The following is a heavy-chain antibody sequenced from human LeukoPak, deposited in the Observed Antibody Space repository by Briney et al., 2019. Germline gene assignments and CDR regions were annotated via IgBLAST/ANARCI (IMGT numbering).Heavy chain of an antibody. J-gene: IGHJ4*02. V-gene: IGHV3-23*01. CDR3: ARDSPQSDY. CDR2: ISGSGGST. Sequence: GGSLRLSCAASGFTFSRYGMSWVRQAPGKGLEWVSVISGSGGSTYYADSVKGRFTISRDNAKNSLYLQMNSLRAEDTALYYCARDSPQSDYWGQGTLVTVSS. CDR1: GFTFSRYG.